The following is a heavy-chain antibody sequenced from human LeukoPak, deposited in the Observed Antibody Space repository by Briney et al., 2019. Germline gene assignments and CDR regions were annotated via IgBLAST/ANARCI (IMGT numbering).Heavy chain of an antibody. J-gene: IGHJ4*02. CDR2: ISLDGNNA. D-gene: IGHD5-18*01. CDR3: AKGRRRGYAYGTIDS. Sequence: GGSLRLSCAASGFTFDYFTMYWVRQSPGKVLEWVSLISLDGNNAYYADSVRGRFTISRDNSKNFLYLQMNSLTSEDTALYYCAKGRRRGYAYGTIDSWGQGTLVTVSS. CDR1: GFTFDYFT. V-gene: IGHV3-43*01.